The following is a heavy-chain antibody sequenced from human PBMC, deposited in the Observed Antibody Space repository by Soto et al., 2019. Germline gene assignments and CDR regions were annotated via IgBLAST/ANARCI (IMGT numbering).Heavy chain of an antibody. Sequence: EVQLLESGGGLVQPGGSLRLSCAASGFILSNYAMSWVRQAPGKGLVWVSGINVGGGATYYADSVKGRFTISRDNSKNTLYLQMNSLRAEDAAIYYCAKGTTVTTFFDYWGQGTLVTVSS. D-gene: IGHD4-4*01. CDR2: INVGGGAT. J-gene: IGHJ4*02. CDR3: AKGTTVTTFFDY. CDR1: GFILSNYA. V-gene: IGHV3-23*01.